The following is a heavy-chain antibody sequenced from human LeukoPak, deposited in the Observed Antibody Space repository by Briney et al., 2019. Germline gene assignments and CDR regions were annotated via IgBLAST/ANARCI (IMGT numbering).Heavy chain of an antibody. CDR2: IMQDGSEK. Sequence: PGGSLRLSCAASGFTFGSYWMSWVRQAPGKGLEWVANIMQDGSEKYYVDSVKGRFTISRDNAKNSLYLQMNSLRAEDTAVYYCARAKSLFDSWGQGTLVTVSS. CDR3: ARAKSLFDS. J-gene: IGHJ4*02. CDR1: GFTFGSYW. D-gene: IGHD3-10*01. V-gene: IGHV3-7*03.